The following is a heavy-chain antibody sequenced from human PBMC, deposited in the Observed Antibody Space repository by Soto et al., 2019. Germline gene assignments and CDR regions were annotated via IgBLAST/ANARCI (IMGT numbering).Heavy chain of an antibody. CDR1: GGSISSSSYY. CDR3: ARRAYCGGDCYSWAFDI. Sequence: SETLSLTCTVSGGSISSSSYYWGWIRQPPGKGLEWIGSIYYSGSTYYNPSLKSRVTISVDTSKNQFSLKLSSVTAADTAVYYCARRAYCGGDCYSWAFDIWGQGTMVTVS. V-gene: IGHV4-39*01. J-gene: IGHJ3*02. CDR2: IYYSGST. D-gene: IGHD2-21*01.